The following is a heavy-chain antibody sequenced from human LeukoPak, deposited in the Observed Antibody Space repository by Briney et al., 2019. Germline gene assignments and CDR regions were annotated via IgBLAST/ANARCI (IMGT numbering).Heavy chain of an antibody. CDR2: INHSGST. Sequence: SETLSLTCAVYGGSFSGYYWSWIRQPPGKGLEWIGEINHSGSTNYNPSPESRVTISVDTSKNQFSLKLSSVTAADTAVYYCAKNGRRKFLTTVPAAIGRSWFDPWGQGTLVTVSS. CDR3: AKNGRRKFLTTVPAAIGRSWFDP. V-gene: IGHV4-34*01. J-gene: IGHJ5*02. CDR1: GGSFSGYY. D-gene: IGHD2-2*01.